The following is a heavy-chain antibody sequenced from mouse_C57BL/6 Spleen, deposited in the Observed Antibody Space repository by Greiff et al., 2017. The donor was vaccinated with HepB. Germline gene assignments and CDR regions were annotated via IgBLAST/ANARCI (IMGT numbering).Heavy chain of an antibody. J-gene: IGHJ2*01. Sequence: VHVKQSGAELVRPGASVKLSCTASGFNIKDYYMHWVKQRPEQGLEWIGRIDPEDGDTEYAPKFQGKATMTADTSSNTAYLQLSSLTSEDTAVYYYTIYYYGSSGYWGQGTTLTVSS. CDR3: TIYYYGSSGY. D-gene: IGHD1-1*01. CDR1: GFNIKDYY. V-gene: IGHV14-1*01. CDR2: IDPEDGDT.